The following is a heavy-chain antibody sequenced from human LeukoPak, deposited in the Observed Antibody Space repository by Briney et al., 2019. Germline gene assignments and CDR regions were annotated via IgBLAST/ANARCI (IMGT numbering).Heavy chain of an antibody. CDR1: GGSISSHY. J-gene: IGHJ4*02. V-gene: IGHV4-59*11. D-gene: IGHD4-17*01. Sequence: SETLSLTCTVSGGSISSHYWSWIRQPPGKGLEWVGYIYYSGSTNYHPSLKSRVTISVDTSKNQFSLKLSSVTAADTAVYYGARGPTTALSIDYWGQGTLVAAAS. CDR3: ARGPTTALSIDY. CDR2: IYYSGST.